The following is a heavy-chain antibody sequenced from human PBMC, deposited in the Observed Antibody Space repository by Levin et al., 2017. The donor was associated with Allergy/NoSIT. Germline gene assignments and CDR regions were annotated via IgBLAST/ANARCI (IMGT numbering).Heavy chain of an antibody. V-gene: IGHV1-2*06. J-gene: IGHJ5*02. CDR2: INPNSGGT. Sequence: GGSLRLSCKASGYTFTGYYMHWVRQAPGQGLEWMGRINPNSGGTNYAQKFQGRVTMTRDTSISTAYMKLSRLRSDDTAVYYCARDLLGISGTTSVGVRFDPWGQGTLVTVSS. CDR3: ARDLLGISGTTSVGVRFDP. D-gene: IGHD1-7*01. CDR1: GYTFTGYY.